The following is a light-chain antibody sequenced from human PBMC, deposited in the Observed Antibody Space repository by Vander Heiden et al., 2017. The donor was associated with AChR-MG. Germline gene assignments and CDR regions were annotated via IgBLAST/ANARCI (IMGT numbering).Light chain of an antibody. CDR1: QSVSSSY. Sequence: EIVLTQSPGTLSLSPGARATLSCRASQSVSSSYLAWYQQKPDQAPRLLIYGASSRATGIPDRFSGSGSGTDFTLTISRLEPEDFAVYYCQQYGSSPLTFGGGTKVEIK. V-gene: IGKV3-20*01. CDR3: QQYGSSPLT. J-gene: IGKJ4*01. CDR2: GAS.